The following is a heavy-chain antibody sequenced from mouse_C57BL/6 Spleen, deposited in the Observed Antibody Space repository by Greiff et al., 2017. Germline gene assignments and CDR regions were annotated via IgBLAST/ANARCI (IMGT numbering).Heavy chain of an antibody. D-gene: IGHD1-1*01. Sequence: QVQLQQSGAELVKPGASVKMSCKASGYTFTSYWITWVKQRPGQGLEWIGDIYPGSGSTNYNEKFKSKATLTVDTSSSTAYMQLSSLTSEDSAVYYCARTLITTVVPFDYWGQGTTLTVSS. V-gene: IGHV1-55*01. J-gene: IGHJ2*01. CDR2: IYPGSGST. CDR1: GYTFTSYW. CDR3: ARTLITTVVPFDY.